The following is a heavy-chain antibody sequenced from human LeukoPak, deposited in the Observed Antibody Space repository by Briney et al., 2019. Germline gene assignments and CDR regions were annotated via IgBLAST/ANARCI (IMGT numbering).Heavy chain of an antibody. V-gene: IGHV3-30-3*01. D-gene: IGHD6-13*01. J-gene: IGHJ5*02. CDR1: GFTFSSYA. CDR2: ISYDGSNK. CDR3: ARDAGSSWYPNWFDP. Sequence: AGGSLRLSCAASGFTFSSYAMHWVRQAPGKGLEWVAVISYDGSNKYYADSVKGRFTISRDNSKNTLYLQMNSLRAEDTAVYYCARDAGSSWYPNWFDPWGQGTLVTVPS.